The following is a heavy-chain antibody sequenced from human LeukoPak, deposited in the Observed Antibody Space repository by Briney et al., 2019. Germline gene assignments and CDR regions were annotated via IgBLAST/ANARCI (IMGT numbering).Heavy chain of an antibody. CDR2: IYASGST. Sequence: SQTLSLTCTVSGDSISSSSFYWSWIRQPAGKGLEWVGRIYASGSTNYNPSLKSRVTISVDTSKNQFSLRLSSVTAADTAVYYCAREGPGSLEWLSWRQGTLVTVSS. D-gene: IGHD3-3*01. V-gene: IGHV4-61*02. J-gene: IGHJ5*02. CDR1: GDSISSSSFY. CDR3: AREGPGSLEWLS.